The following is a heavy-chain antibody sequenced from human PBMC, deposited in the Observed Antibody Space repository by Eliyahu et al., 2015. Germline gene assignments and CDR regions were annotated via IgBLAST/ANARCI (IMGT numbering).Heavy chain of an antibody. J-gene: IGHJ4*02. D-gene: IGHD5-18*01. V-gene: IGHV3-33*01. CDR3: ARGYSYGLIDY. CDR1: GFPSGAXA. Sequence: QVQLVESGGGVVQPGRSLXLSXAAXGFPSGAXARHWVXQAPGKGLEWVAVIWYDGSNKYYADSVKGRFTISRDNSKNTLYLQMNSLRAEDTAVYYCARGYSYGLIDYWGQGTLVTVSS. CDR2: IWYDGSNK.